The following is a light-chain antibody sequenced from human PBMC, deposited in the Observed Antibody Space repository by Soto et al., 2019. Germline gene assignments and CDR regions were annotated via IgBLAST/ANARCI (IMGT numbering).Light chain of an antibody. V-gene: IGKV1-39*01. CDR1: QSISSY. CDR3: QQSYSTPR. Sequence: DIQMTQSPSSLSASVGDRVTTTCRASQSISSYLNWYQQKPGKAPKLLIYAASSLQSGVPSRFSGSGSGTDFTLTISSLQPEDFATYYCQQSYSTPRFGQGTKVDIK. CDR2: AAS. J-gene: IGKJ1*01.